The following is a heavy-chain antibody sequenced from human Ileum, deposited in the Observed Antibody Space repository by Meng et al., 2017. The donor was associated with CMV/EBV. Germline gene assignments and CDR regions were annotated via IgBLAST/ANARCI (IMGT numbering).Heavy chain of an antibody. V-gene: IGHV3-74*01. CDR1: GFTFSNDF. CDR3: AVGGPTGDGIYYFED. J-gene: IGHJ4*01. Sequence: GESLKISCAGFGFTFSNDFMHWVRQVPGKGPVWVSLISGDKSDTSYADSVKGRFTISRDNVKDTLYLQMNNLRVEDTAVYYCAVGGPTGDGIYYFEDWGHGTLVTVSS. D-gene: IGHD2-15*01. CDR2: ISGDKSDT.